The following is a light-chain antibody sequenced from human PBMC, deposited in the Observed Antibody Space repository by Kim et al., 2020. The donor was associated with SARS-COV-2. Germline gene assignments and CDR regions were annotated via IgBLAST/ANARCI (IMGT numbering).Light chain of an antibody. J-gene: IGLJ2*01. V-gene: IGLV3-27*01. CDR3: YSAADSNLGGV. CDR1: VLAKKY. CDR2: RDS. Sequence: SYELTQPSSVSVSPGQTARNTCSGDVLAKKYARWFQQKPGQAPVLVIYRDSERPSGIPERFSGSNSGTTVTLTISGAQVEDEADYYCYSAADSNLGGVFGGGTQLTVL.